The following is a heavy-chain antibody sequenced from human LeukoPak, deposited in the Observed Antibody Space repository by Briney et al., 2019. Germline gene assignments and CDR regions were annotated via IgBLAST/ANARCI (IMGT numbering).Heavy chain of an antibody. CDR2: IRSKANSYAT. Sequence: GGSLKLSCAAFGFTFSGSAMHWVRQASGKGLEWVGRIRSKANSYATAYAASVKGRFTISRDDSKNTAYLQMNSLKTEDTAVYYCTSSGYSYGPDYWGQGTLVTVSS. J-gene: IGHJ4*02. D-gene: IGHD5-18*01. V-gene: IGHV3-73*01. CDR3: TSSGYSYGPDY. CDR1: GFTFSGSA.